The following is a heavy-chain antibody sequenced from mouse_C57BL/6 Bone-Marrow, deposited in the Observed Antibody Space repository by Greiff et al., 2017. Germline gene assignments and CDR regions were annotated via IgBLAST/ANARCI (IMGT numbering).Heavy chain of an antibody. CDR1: GFNINDYY. CDR3: TRGYVIRDFDG. Sequence: EVKLMESGAELVRPGASVKLSCTASGFNINDYYMHWVKQRPEQGLEWIGRIDPEDGDTEYAPKFQGKATMTADTSSNTAYLQLSSLTSEDTAVYYCTRGYVIRDFDGWGTGTTVTVSS. J-gene: IGHJ1*03. CDR2: IDPEDGDT. D-gene: IGHD2-4*01. V-gene: IGHV14-1*01.